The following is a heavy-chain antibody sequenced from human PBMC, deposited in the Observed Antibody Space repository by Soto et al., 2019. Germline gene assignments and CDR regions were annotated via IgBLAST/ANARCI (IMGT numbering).Heavy chain of an antibody. V-gene: IGHV3-23*01. CDR2: ISGSGGTT. D-gene: IGHD2-8*01. CDR3: SKGLVGVRLYYFDY. CDR1: GFTFNTYA. J-gene: IGHJ4*02. Sequence: GESLSLSCAAAGFTFNTYAMTWVRQAPGKGLEWVSAISGSGGTTYYADSVKGRVTISRDNSKNTLLPEMNSLRADDTAVYYCSKGLVGVRLYYFDYWGQGTPVTVSS.